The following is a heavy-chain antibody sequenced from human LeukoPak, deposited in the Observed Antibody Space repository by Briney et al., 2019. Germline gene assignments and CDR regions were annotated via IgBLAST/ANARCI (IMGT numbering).Heavy chain of an antibody. Sequence: SETLSLTCTVSGGSISSSSYYWGRIRQPPGKGLEWIGSIYYGGSTYYNPSLTSRVTISADTSKNHFSLKVSSVTAADTSVYYCARQPYSSIYYFDSWGQGTLVTVSS. J-gene: IGHJ4*02. D-gene: IGHD6-13*01. CDR3: ARQPYSSIYYFDS. CDR1: GGSISSSSYY. CDR2: IYYGGST. V-gene: IGHV4-39*01.